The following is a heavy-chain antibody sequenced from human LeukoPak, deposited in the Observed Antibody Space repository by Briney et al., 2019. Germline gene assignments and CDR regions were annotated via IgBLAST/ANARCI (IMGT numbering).Heavy chain of an antibody. CDR1: GYTFNTYN. Sequence: ASVKVSCKASGYTFNTYNINWVRQAPGQGLEWMGWISTYNDNTNYAQKFQGRVTMTTDTSTSTAYMELRSLRSDDTAVYYCARGVRIAVAGNIDYWGQGTLVTVSS. D-gene: IGHD6-19*01. CDR2: ISTYNDNT. CDR3: ARGVRIAVAGNIDY. V-gene: IGHV1-18*01. J-gene: IGHJ4*02.